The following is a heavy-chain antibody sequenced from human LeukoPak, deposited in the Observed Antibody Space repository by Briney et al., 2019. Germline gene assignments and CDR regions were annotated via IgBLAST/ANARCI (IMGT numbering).Heavy chain of an antibody. CDR1: GFTFGDYA. CDR2: IRSKAYGGTT. Sequence: GGSLRLSCTASGFTFGDYAMSWVRQAPGKGLEWVGFIRSKAYGGTTEYAASVKGRFTISRDDSKSIAYLQMNSLKTEDTAVYYCTRPRLDDILTGYYLDEIDGYYFDYWGQGTLVTVSS. CDR3: TRPRLDDILTGYYLDEIDGYYFDY. V-gene: IGHV3-49*04. J-gene: IGHJ4*02. D-gene: IGHD3-9*01.